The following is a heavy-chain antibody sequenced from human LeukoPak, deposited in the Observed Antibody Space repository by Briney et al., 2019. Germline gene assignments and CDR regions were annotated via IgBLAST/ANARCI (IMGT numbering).Heavy chain of an antibody. Sequence: GGPLRVSCAASGVNFDNYAMSWVRQAPGKGLEWVSTIAGSGGSTYYADSVKGRFTISRDISKNTLYLQMNSLRADDTAVYYCAKGGGSGWYWYFDVWGRGALVTVSS. CDR3: AKGGGSGWYWYFDV. CDR2: IAGSGGST. CDR1: GVNFDNYA. V-gene: IGHV3-23*01. J-gene: IGHJ2*01. D-gene: IGHD6-19*01.